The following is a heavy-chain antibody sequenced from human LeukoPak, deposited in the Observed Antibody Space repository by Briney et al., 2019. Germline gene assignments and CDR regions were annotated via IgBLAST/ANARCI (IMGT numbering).Heavy chain of an antibody. V-gene: IGHV1-69*05. CDR1: GGTFSSYA. D-gene: IGHD3-10*01. CDR2: IIPIFGTA. J-gene: IGHJ3*02. Sequence: ASVKVSCMASGGTFSSYAISWVRQAPGQGLEWMGRIIPIFGTANYAQKFQGRVTITTDESTSTAYMELSSLRPEDTAVYYCARQGWFGELAAFDIWGQGTMVTVSS. CDR3: ARQGWFGELAAFDI.